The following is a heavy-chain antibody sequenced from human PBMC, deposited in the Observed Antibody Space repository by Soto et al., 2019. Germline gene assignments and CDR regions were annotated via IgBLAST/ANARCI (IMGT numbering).Heavy chain of an antibody. Sequence: QVQLVQSGAEVKKPGSSVKVCCKASGGTFSSYTISWVRQAPGQGLEWMGRIIPILGIANYAQKFQGRVTITADKSTSTAYMELSSLRSEDTAVYYCARGVSVTTGRYYFDYWGQGTLVTVSS. J-gene: IGHJ4*02. V-gene: IGHV1-69*02. CDR3: ARGVSVTTGRYYFDY. CDR2: IIPILGIA. CDR1: GGTFSSYT. D-gene: IGHD4-17*01.